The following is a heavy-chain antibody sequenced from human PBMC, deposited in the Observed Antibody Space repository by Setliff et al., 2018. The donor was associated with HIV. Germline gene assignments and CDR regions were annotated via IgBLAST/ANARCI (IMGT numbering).Heavy chain of an antibody. Sequence: SETLSLTCAVFGESFSNYHWNWFRQPPGGGLEWIGEISHSGNTDYNSSLKSRVTISVDTSKKQFSLEMRSLTAADTAVYYCARSLGITYFDLWGRGTLVTVSS. CDR1: GESFSNYH. CDR3: ARSLGITYFDL. CDR2: ISHSGNT. J-gene: IGHJ2*01. D-gene: IGHD7-27*01. V-gene: IGHV4-34*01.